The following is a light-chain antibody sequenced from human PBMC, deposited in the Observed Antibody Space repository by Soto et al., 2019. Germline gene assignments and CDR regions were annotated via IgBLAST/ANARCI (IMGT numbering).Light chain of an antibody. CDR1: RSNIGRNY. CDR2: SNN. V-gene: IGLV1-47*02. Sequence: QSVLTQPPSASGTPGQRVTISCSGARSNIGRNYVYWYQQLPGTAPKLLIYSNNQRPSGVPDRFSGSKSGTSASLAISGLRSEDEADYYCAAWDGSPSANWVFGGGTKLTVL. CDR3: AAWDGSPSANWV. J-gene: IGLJ3*02.